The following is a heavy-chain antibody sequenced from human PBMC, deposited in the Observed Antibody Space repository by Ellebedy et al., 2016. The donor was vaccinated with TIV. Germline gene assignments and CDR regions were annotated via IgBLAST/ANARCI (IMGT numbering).Heavy chain of an antibody. CDR2: ISAYNGNT. CDR1: GYTFISYG. CDR3: ARGCCSDTGLYFDY. V-gene: IGHV1-18*01. Sequence: ASVKVSCXASGYTFISYGISWVRQAPGQGLEWMGWISAYNGNTNYAQKLQGRVTMTTDTSTSTAYMELRSLRSDDTAVYYCARGCCSDTGLYFDYWGQGTLVTVSS. D-gene: IGHD2-15*01. J-gene: IGHJ4*02.